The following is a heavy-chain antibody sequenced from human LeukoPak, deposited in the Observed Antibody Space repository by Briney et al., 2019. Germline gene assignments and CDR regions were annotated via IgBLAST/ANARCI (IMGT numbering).Heavy chain of an antibody. CDR3: ARDNSVRDEAWWFNP. J-gene: IGHJ5*02. CDR1: GYTFSSNN. D-gene: IGHD5-24*01. CDR2: ISPSGGST. Sequence: ASAKVSRKAFGYTFSSNNVHWVPQAPRQGPEWMGVISPSGGSTTYAPKFKGRVTLTRDMSTSTDYLELSSVRSEDTAVYYCARDNSVRDEAWWFNPWGQGTLVTVSS. V-gene: IGHV1-46*01.